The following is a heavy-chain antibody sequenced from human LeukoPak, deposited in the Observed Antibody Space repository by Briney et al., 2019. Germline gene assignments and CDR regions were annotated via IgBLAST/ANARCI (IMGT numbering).Heavy chain of an antibody. D-gene: IGHD1-1*01. J-gene: IGHJ4*02. CDR1: GDTLTELS. CDR2: FDPEDGET. Sequence: ASVKVSCKVSGDTLTELSMHWVRQAPGKGLEWMGGFDPEDGETIHAQKFQGRVTMTEDTSTDTAYMELSSLRSEDTAVYYCATDPVSSATTFDYWGQGTLVTVSS. CDR3: ATDPVSSATTFDY. V-gene: IGHV1-24*01.